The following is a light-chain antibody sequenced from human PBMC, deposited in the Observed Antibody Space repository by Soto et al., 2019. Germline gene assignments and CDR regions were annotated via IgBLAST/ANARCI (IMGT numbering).Light chain of an antibody. CDR1: QSVSSSY. CDR3: QQEYNLPHT. J-gene: IGKJ1*01. V-gene: IGKV3D-7*01. CDR2: GAS. Sequence: EIVMTQSPATLSLSPGERATLSCRASQSVSSSYLSWYQQKPGQAPRLLIYGASTRATGIPARFSGSGSGTDFTLTISSLQPEDFAVYYCQQEYNLPHTFGQGTKVDIK.